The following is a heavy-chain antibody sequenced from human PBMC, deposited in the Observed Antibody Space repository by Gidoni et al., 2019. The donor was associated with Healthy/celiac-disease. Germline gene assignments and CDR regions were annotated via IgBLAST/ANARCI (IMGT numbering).Heavy chain of an antibody. D-gene: IGHD5-12*01. CDR1: GFPFGDYA. CDR3: TRGGRWLQLNYYYYGMDV. V-gene: IGHV3-49*05. Sequence: EVQLVESGGGLVKPGRSLRLSCTASGFPFGDYAISWFRQAPGKGLEWVGFIRSKAYGGTTEYAASVKGRFTISRDDSKSIAYLQMNSLKTEDTAVYYCTRGGRWLQLNYYYYGMDVWGQGTTVTVSS. J-gene: IGHJ6*02. CDR2: IRSKAYGGTT.